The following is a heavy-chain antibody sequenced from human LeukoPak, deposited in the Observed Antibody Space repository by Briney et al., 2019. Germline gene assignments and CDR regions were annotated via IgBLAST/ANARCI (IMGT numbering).Heavy chain of an antibody. V-gene: IGHV3-23*01. Sequence: GGSLRLSCAASGFTFSNYAMSWVRQAPGKGLEWVSAISGSGGSTYYADSVKGRFTISRDNSKNTLYLQMNSLRAEDTAVYYCAKGYYDSGGYYYGQGYHFDYWGQGTLVTVSS. CDR1: GFTFSNYA. J-gene: IGHJ4*02. CDR3: AKGYYDSGGYYYGQGYHFDY. CDR2: ISGSGGST. D-gene: IGHD3-22*01.